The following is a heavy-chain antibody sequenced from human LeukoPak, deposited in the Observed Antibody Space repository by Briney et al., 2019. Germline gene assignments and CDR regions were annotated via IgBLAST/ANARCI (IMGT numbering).Heavy chain of an antibody. CDR3: ARYYDFWSGYYHGMDV. V-gene: IGHV1-18*01. CDR1: GYTFTSYG. CDR2: ISAYNGNT. Sequence: ASVKVSCKASGYTFTSYGISWVRQAPGQGLEWMGWISAYNGNTNYAQKLQGRVTMTTDTSTSTAYMELRSLRSGDTAVYYCARYYDFWSGYYHGMDVWGQGTTVTVSS. D-gene: IGHD3-3*01. J-gene: IGHJ6*02.